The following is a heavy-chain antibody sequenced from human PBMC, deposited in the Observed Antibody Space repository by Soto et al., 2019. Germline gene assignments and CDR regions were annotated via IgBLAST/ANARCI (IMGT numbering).Heavy chain of an antibody. Sequence: GGSLRLSCVASGFTFDDFAMHWVRQVPGKGLEWVSAINWNSASIGYGDSVKGRFTISRDNAKNSLYLQMTGLRIEDTALYRCDTGSRDAFDFWGQGILVTVS. V-gene: IGHV3-9*01. CDR3: DTGSRDAFDF. J-gene: IGHJ3*01. D-gene: IGHD2-2*01. CDR1: GFTFDDFA. CDR2: INWNSASI.